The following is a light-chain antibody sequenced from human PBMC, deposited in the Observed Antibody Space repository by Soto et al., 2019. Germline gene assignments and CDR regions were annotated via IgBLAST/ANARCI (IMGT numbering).Light chain of an antibody. V-gene: IGKV3-15*01. CDR3: QQYNNWPPIT. CDR2: DTS. Sequence: EIVMTQSPSTLSVSPVEIATLSCRASQSVSIKLAWYQQKLGQAPRLLIYDTSTRATGIPARFSGSGSGTEFTLTISSLQSEDFAVYYCQQYNNWPPITFGQGTRLEI. J-gene: IGKJ5*01. CDR1: QSVSIK.